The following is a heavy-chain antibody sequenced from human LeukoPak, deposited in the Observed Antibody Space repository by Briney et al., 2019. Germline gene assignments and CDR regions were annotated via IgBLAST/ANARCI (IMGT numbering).Heavy chain of an antibody. V-gene: IGHV3-30-3*01. CDR1: GFTFSSYA. CDR2: ISYDGSNK. D-gene: IGHD1-26*01. CDR3: ARDPGWELDY. Sequence: GESLRLSCAASGFTFSSYAMHWVRQAPGKGLEWVAVISYDGSNKYYADSVKGRFTISRDNSKNTLYLQMNSLRAEDTAVYYCARDPGWELDYWGQGTLVTVSS. J-gene: IGHJ4*02.